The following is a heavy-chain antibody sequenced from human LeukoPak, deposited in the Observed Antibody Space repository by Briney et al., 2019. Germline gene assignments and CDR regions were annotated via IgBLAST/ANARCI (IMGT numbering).Heavy chain of an antibody. V-gene: IGHV3-30*02. Sequence: GGSLRLSCAASGFTFSDYYMSWIRQAPGKGLEWVAFIRYDGSNKYYADSVKGRFTISRDNSKNTLYLQMNSLRAEDTAVYYCAKDPEATSWYTGGNWFDPWGQGTLVTVSS. CDR1: GFTFSDYY. D-gene: IGHD6-13*01. J-gene: IGHJ5*02. CDR3: AKDPEATSWYTGGNWFDP. CDR2: IRYDGSNK.